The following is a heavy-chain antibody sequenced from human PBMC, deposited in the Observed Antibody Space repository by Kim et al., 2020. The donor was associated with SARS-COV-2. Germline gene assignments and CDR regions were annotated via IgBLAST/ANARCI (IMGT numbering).Heavy chain of an antibody. CDR1: DGSISTYY. Sequence: SETLSLTCTVSDGSISTYYWSWIRQPPGKGLEWIGYIYYSGSTNYNPSLKSRVTISVDTSKNQFSLKLSSVTAADTAMYYCARSNYGDPQIDYWGQGTLVTVSS. D-gene: IGHD4-17*01. CDR2: IYYSGST. J-gene: IGHJ4*02. CDR3: ARSNYGDPQIDY. V-gene: IGHV4-59*01.